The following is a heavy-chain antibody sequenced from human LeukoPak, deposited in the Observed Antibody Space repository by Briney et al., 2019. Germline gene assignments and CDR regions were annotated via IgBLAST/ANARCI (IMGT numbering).Heavy chain of an antibody. CDR1: GFTFSSYE. J-gene: IGHJ4*02. CDR3: ASSDSGSYLKPN. CDR2: ISSSGSTI. Sequence: PGGSLRLSCAASGFTFSSYEMNWVRQAPGKGLEWVSYISSSGSTIYYADSVKGRFTISRDNAKNSPYLQMNSLRAEDTAVYYCASSDSGSYLKPNWGQGTLVTVSS. D-gene: IGHD1-26*01. V-gene: IGHV3-48*03.